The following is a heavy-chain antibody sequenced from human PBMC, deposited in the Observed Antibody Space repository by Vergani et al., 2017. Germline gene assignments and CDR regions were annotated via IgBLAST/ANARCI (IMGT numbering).Heavy chain of an antibody. CDR1: GFTFSSYA. Sequence: EVQLLESGGGLVQPGGSLRLSCAASGFTFSSYAMSWVRQAPGKGLEWVSAISGSGGSTYYADSVKGRFTISRDNSKNTLYLQMNSLRAEDTAVYYCARDRYDPMVYYYGMDVWGQGTTVTVSS. D-gene: IGHD3-10*01. V-gene: IGHV3-23*01. J-gene: IGHJ6*02. CDR3: ARDRYDPMVYYYGMDV. CDR2: ISGSGGST.